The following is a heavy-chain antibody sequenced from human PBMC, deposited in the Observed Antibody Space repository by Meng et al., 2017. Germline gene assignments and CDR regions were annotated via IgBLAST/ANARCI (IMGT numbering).Heavy chain of an antibody. CDR1: GYTFTSYA. D-gene: IGHD2-21*02. V-gene: IGHV1-3*01. J-gene: IGHJ4*02. CDR3: ARDLGAGVVTAINY. Sequence: QVQLVQSGAEVKKPGASVNVSCKASGYTFTSYAMHWVRQAPGQRLEWMGWINAGNGNTKYSQKFQGRVTITRDTSASTAYMELSSLRSEDTAVYYCARDLGAGVVTAINYWGQGTLVTVSS. CDR2: INAGNGNT.